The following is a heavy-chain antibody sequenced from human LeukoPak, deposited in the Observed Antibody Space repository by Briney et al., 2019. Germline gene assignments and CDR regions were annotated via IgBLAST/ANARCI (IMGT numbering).Heavy chain of an antibody. CDR2: IYYSGST. D-gene: IGHD6-13*01. CDR1: GGSISSYY. J-gene: IGHJ4*02. V-gene: IGHV4-59*01. CDR3: ARATVYSSSWYYCDY. Sequence: SETLSLTCTVSGGSISSYYWSWIRQPPGKGLEWIGYIYYSGSTNYNPSLKSRVTISVDTSKNQFSLKLSSVTAADTAVYYCARATVYSSSWYYCDYWGQGTLVTVSS.